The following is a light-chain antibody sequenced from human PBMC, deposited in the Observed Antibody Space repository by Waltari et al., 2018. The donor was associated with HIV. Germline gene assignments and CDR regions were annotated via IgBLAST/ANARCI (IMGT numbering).Light chain of an antibody. Sequence: QSALTQPTSVSGSPGQSITISCTGSSSDVGTYNSISWYQQHPVKAPRLIIYEVSHRPSGVSNRFSGSKSGSTASLPISGLQAVDEADYYCSSYTSGNAVLFGGGTKVTVL. J-gene: IGLJ2*01. CDR2: EVS. V-gene: IGLV2-14*01. CDR1: SSDVGTYNS. CDR3: SSYTSGNAVL.